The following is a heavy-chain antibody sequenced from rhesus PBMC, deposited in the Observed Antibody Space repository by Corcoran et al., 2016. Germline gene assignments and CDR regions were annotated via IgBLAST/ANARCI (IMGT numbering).Heavy chain of an antibody. D-gene: IGHD4-23*01. V-gene: IGHV4-127*01. CDR3: ASTVTTPGFDY. Sequence: QVQLQESGPGLVKPSETLSLTCAVSGYSISSGYGWSWIRQPPGKGREWIGYIRVSSGSTNYNPSLKSRVTISKDTSKNQFSLKLSSVTAADTAVYYCASTVTTPGFDYWGQGVLATVSS. J-gene: IGHJ4*01. CDR2: IRVSSGST. CDR1: GYSISSGYG.